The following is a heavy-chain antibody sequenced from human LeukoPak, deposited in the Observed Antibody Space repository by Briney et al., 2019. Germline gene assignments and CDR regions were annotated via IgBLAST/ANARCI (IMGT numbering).Heavy chain of an antibody. CDR2: IYYSGST. Sequence: SETLSLTCTVSGGSISSSSYYWGWIRQPPGKGLEWTGSIYYSGSTYYNPSLKSRVTISVDTSKNQFSLKLSSVTAADTAVYYCARFSGSYYTAGDYWGQGTLATVSS. D-gene: IGHD3-10*01. V-gene: IGHV4-39*01. CDR1: GGSISSSSYY. J-gene: IGHJ4*02. CDR3: ARFSGSYYTAGDY.